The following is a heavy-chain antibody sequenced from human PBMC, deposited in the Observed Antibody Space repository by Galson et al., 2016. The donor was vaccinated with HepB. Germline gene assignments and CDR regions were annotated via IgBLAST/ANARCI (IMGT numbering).Heavy chain of an antibody. J-gene: IGHJ5*02. Sequence: SLRLSCAASGFTFSNYWMTWVRQVPGRGLEWVANIKTEGTDRHYVDSVKGRFTISRDNTKNSLYLQMDNLGAEDTAVYYCVRPNYYDSGSYSAWGQGTLVTVSS. CDR2: IKTEGTDR. V-gene: IGHV3-7*01. CDR3: VRPNYYDSGSYSA. CDR1: GFTFSNYW. D-gene: IGHD3-10*01.